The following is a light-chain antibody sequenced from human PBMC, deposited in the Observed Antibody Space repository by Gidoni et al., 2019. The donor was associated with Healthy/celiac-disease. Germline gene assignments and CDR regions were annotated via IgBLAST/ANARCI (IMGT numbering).Light chain of an antibody. V-gene: IGLV1-51*01. CDR2: DNN. CDR3: GTWDSSLSAHV. Sequence: QSVLTQPPSVSAPPGQKVTISCSGSSSNIGNNYVSWYQQLPGTAPKLLIYDNNKRPSGIPDRFSGSKSGTSATLGITGLQTGDEADYYCGTWDSSLSAHVFGTGTKVTVL. CDR1: SSNIGNNY. J-gene: IGLJ1*01.